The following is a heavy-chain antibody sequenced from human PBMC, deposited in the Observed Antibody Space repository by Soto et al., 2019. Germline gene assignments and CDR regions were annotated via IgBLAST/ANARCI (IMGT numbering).Heavy chain of an antibody. J-gene: IGHJ6*03. CDR2: INHSGST. V-gene: IGHV4-34*01. D-gene: IGHD3-10*01. CDR1: GGSFSGYY. Sequence: SETLSLTCAVYGGSFSGYYWSWIRQPPGKGLEWIGEINHSGSTNYNPSLKSRVTISVDTSKNQFSLKLSSVTAADTAVYYCARGSYYGSVSDYIYYYSYYLDVWGKGTTVTGLL. CDR3: ARGSYYGSVSDYIYYYSYYLDV.